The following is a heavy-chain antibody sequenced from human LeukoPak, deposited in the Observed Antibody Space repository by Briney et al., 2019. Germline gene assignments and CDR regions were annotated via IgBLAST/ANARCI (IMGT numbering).Heavy chain of an antibody. CDR1: GFTFSRYF. CDR2: INSSGANI. D-gene: IGHD3/OR15-3a*01. CDR3: ARGAGLDHY. Sequence: GGSLRLSCVASGFTFSRYFMNWVRQAPGKGLEWVSSINSSGANIYCADSVKGRFVISRDNAKNSVYLQMNRLRGEDTAVYYCARGAGLDHYWGQGTLVTVSS. V-gene: IGHV3-21*06. J-gene: IGHJ4*02.